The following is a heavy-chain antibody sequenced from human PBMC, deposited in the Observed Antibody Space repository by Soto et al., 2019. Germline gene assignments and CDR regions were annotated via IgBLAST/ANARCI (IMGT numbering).Heavy chain of an antibody. Sequence: ASVKVSCKASGYTFGGFYIHWMRQAPGQGLEWVGSINSNSGATTYAQKFQDSVAMTRDTSVSTAYMDLNRLTSDDTAIYYCAIIMTHSDSFDIWGQGTTVTVSS. D-gene: IGHD3-16*01. CDR2: INSNSGAT. V-gene: IGHV1-2*04. CDR3: AIIMTHSDSFDI. CDR1: GYTFGGFY. J-gene: IGHJ3*02.